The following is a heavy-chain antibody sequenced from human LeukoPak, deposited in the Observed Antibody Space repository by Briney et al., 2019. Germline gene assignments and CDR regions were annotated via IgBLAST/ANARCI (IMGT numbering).Heavy chain of an antibody. CDR3: ARGLGNYGY. D-gene: IGHD5-12*01. CDR1: GGSISSYY. J-gene: IGHJ4*02. V-gene: IGHV4-4*07. Sequence: PSETLSLTCTVSGGSISSYYWSWIRQPAGKGLKWIGRIYTSGSTNYNPSLKSRVTISVDKSKNQFSLKLSSVTAADTAVYYCARGLGNYGYWGQGTLLTVSS. CDR2: IYTSGST.